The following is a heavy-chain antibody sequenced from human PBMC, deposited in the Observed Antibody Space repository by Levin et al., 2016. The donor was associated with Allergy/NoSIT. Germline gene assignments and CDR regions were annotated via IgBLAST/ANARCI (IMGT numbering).Heavy chain of an antibody. J-gene: IGHJ6*02. V-gene: IGHV3-23*01. CDR2: ISGSGGST. D-gene: IGHD3-9*01. CDR1: GFTFSSYA. CDR3: AKRNDILTGYRLLYYYYGMDV. Sequence: GGSLRLSCAASGFTFSSYAMSWVRQAPGKGLEWVSAISGSGGSTYYADSVKGRFTISRDNSKNTLYLQMNSLRAEDTAVYYCAKRNDILTGYRLLYYYYGMDVWGQGTTVTVSS.